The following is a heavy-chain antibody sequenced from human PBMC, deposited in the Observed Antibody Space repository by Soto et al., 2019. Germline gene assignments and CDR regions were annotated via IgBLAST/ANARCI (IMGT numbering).Heavy chain of an antibody. CDR2: IHCDDSDT. D-gene: IGHD2-15*01. CDR1: GYTFSSYW. V-gene: IGHV5-51*01. J-gene: IGHJ4*02. Sequence: DVQLVQSGAAVKKPGESLRISCKGSGYTFSSYWIGWVRQMPGKGLEWMGIIHCDDSDTEYSLSFEGQVTISADKSINTAYLQWRSLRASDTATYYCVRYGGMTLDYWGQGTLVTVSS. CDR3: VRYGGMTLDY.